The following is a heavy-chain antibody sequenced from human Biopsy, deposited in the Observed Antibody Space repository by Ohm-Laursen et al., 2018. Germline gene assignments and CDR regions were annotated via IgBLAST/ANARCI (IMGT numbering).Heavy chain of an antibody. J-gene: IGHJ6*01. CDR3: VSVDYYYDSYYYYAVDG. CDR2: INHSGRT. V-gene: IGHV4-34*01. Sequence: SDTLSLTCEVYGKTFSDYYWSWIRQPPGKGLEWIGEINHSGRTNYNPSLKSRVTISVDTSKNQFSLKVRSVTAADTAVYYCVSVDYYYDSYYYYAVDGCGQGT. D-gene: IGHD3-22*01. CDR1: GKTFSDYY.